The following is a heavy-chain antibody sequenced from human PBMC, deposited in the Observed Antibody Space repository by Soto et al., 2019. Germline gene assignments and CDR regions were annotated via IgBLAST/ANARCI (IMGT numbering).Heavy chain of an antibody. CDR3: ARGKGMEQNYYYQGMDV. D-gene: IGHD1-1*01. CDR2: INAGNGNT. V-gene: IGHV1-3*01. J-gene: IGHJ6*02. Sequence: ASVKVSCKASGYTFTTYAMHWVRQAPGQGLEWMTWINAGNGNTRYSPKFRGRVTISRDTSASTAYMELRSLRSEDTAVYYCARGKGMEQNYYYQGMDVWGRGTTVTVSS. CDR1: GYTFTTYA.